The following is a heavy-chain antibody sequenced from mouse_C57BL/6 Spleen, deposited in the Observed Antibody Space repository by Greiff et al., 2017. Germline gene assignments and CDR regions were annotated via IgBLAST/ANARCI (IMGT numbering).Heavy chain of an antibody. CDR1: GFTFSSYA. Sequence: EVHLVESGGGLVKPGGSLKLSCAASGFTFSSYAMSWVRQTPEKRLEWVATISDGGSYTYYPDNVKGRFTISRDKAKNNLYLQMSHLKSEDTAMYYCARDGRTSWFAYWGQGTLVTVSA. V-gene: IGHV5-4*01. CDR3: ARDGRTSWFAY. J-gene: IGHJ3*01. CDR2: ISDGGSYT.